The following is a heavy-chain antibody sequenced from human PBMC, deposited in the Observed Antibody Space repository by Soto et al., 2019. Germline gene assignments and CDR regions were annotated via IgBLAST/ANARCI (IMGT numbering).Heavy chain of an antibody. J-gene: IGHJ4*02. Sequence: NPSETLSLTCTVSGDSISSGGYYWSWIRQLPGKGLEWIGYIYSNGYTYYNPSLESRVTISLDTSNNQFSLKLSSVTAADTAVYYCARGPIAKDLGPFDYWGQGTLVTVSS. V-gene: IGHV4-31*03. CDR3: ARGPIAKDLGPFDY. CDR2: IYSNGYT. CDR1: GDSISSGGYY.